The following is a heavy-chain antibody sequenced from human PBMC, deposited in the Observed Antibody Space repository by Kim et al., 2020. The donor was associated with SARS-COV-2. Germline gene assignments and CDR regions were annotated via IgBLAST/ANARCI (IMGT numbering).Heavy chain of an antibody. CDR1: GGSFSGYY. CDR2: INHSGST. CDR3: ARRDGEMATIGGGWADY. V-gene: IGHV4-34*01. J-gene: IGHJ4*02. D-gene: IGHD5-12*01. Sequence: SETLSLTCAVYGGSFSGYYWSWIRQPPGKGLEWIGEINHSGSTNYNPSLKSRVTISVDTSKNQFSLKLSSVTAADTAVYYCARRDGEMATIGGGWADYWGQGTLVTVSS.